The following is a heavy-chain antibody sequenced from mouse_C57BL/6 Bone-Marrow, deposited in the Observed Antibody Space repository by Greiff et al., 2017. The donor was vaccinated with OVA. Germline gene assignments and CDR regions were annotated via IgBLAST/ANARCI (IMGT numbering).Heavy chain of an antibody. CDR1: GFSLTSYG. V-gene: IGHV2-2*01. CDR3: ASSMITNYYAMDY. D-gene: IGHD2-4*01. CDR2: IWSGGST. J-gene: IGHJ4*01. Sequence: AQLQQSGPGLVQPSQSLSITCTVSGFSLTSYGVHWVRQSPGKGLEWLGVIWSGGSTDYNAAFVSRLSISKDNSKSQVFFKMNSLQADDTAIYYCASSMITNYYAMDYWGQGTSVTVSS.